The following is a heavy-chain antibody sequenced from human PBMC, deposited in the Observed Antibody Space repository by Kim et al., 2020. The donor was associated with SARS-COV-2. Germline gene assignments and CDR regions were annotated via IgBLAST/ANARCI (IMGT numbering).Heavy chain of an antibody. Sequence: VGSGNGLFTISRDNAKNSLYLQMNSLRAEDTAVYYCASNPEYLSGYYYWGQGTLVTVSS. CDR3: ASNPEYLSGYYY. D-gene: IGHD3-22*01. J-gene: IGHJ4*02. V-gene: IGHV3-7*01.